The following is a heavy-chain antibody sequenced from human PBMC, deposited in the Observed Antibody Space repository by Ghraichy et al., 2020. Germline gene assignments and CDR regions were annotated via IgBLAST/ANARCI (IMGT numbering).Heavy chain of an antibody. CDR1: GDFISSNY. CDR2: IYYNGNT. Sequence: SETLSLTCTVSGDFISSNYWSWVRQPPGKGLEWIAYIYYNGNTNYNPSLKSRVTISADTSKNQLSLEVTSVTAADTAVYYCARHVGAYYYNGLDVWGQGTTVTVSS. V-gene: IGHV4-59*08. CDR3: ARHVGAYYYNGLDV. J-gene: IGHJ6*02. D-gene: IGHD2-21*01.